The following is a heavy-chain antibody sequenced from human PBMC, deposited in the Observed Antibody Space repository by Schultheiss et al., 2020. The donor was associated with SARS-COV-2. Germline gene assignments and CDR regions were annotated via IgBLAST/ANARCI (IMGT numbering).Heavy chain of an antibody. Sequence: GGSLRLSCAASGFTFSDYYMSWIRQAPGKGLEWVSVIYSGGSTYYADSVKGRFTISRHNSKNTLYLQMNSLRAEDTAVYYCARLTGAGAFDIWGQGTMVTVSS. V-gene: IGHV3-53*04. D-gene: IGHD1-26*01. CDR1: GFTFSDYY. CDR2: IYSGGST. J-gene: IGHJ3*02. CDR3: ARLTGAGAFDI.